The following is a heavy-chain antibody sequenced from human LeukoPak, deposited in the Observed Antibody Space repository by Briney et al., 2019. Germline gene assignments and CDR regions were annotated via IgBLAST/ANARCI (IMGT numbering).Heavy chain of an antibody. J-gene: IGHJ4*02. V-gene: IGHV4-39*07. CDR2: IYYSGST. CDR3: ARGGSTYYYGSGSFDY. Sequence: SETLSLTCTVSGGSISSSSYYWGWIRQPPGKGLEWIGSIYYSGSTYYNPSLKSRVTISVDTSKNQFSLKLSSVTAADTAVYYCARGGSTYYYGSGSFDYWGQGTLVTVSS. CDR1: GGSISSSSYY. D-gene: IGHD3-10*01.